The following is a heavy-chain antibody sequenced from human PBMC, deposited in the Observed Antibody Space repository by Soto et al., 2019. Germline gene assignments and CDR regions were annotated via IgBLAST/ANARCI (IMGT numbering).Heavy chain of an antibody. V-gene: IGHV4-39*01. J-gene: IGHJ4*02. CDR3: ARGTTIFGVVTPRGRFDY. CDR1: GGSISSSSYY. CDR2: IYYSGST. Sequence: SETLSLTCTVSGGSISSSSYYWGWLRQPPGKGLEWIGSIYYSGSTYYNPSLKSRVTISVDTSKNQFSLKLSSVTAADTAVYYCARGTTIFGVVTPRGRFDYWVQGTLVTVS. D-gene: IGHD3-3*01.